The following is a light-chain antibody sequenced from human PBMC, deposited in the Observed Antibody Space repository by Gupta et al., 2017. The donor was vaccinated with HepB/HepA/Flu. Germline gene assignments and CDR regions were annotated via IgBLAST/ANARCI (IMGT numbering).Light chain of an antibody. CDR1: QSISRW. J-gene: IGKJ4*01. Sequence: XQMXQSXXTXSXSVGDRVTITCRASQSISRWLAWYQQKPGKAPKVLIYQASNLESGVPSRFSGSGSGTEFTLTISSLQPDDFATYYCQQYNNYLTFGGGTTVEIK. CDR2: QAS. CDR3: QQYNNYLT. V-gene: IGKV1-5*03.